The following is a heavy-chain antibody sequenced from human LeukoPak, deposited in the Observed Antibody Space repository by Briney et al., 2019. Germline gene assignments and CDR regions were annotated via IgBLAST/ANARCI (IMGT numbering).Heavy chain of an antibody. CDR3: ASSGFRYYYMDV. V-gene: IGHV4-59*01. D-gene: IGHD5-12*01. Sequence: SETLSLTCTVSGGSISTYYWSWIRQPPGKGLEWIGYIYYSGSTNYNPSLKSRVTISVDTSKNQFSLKLSSVTAADTAVYYCASSGFRYYYMDVGGKGTTVTVSS. CDR1: GGSISTYY. J-gene: IGHJ6*03. CDR2: IYYSGST.